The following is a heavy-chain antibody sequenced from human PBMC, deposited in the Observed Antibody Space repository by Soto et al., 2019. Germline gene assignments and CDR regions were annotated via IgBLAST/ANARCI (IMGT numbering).Heavy chain of an antibody. CDR2: INHSGST. CDR1: GGSFSGYY. CDR3: ARDLAVAPLMGCFDP. J-gene: IGHJ5*02. V-gene: IGHV4-34*01. Sequence: NPSETLSLTCAVYGGSFSGYYWSWIRQPPGKGLEWIGEINHSGSTNYNPSLKSRVTISVDTSKNQFSLKLSSVTAADTAVYYCARDLAVAPLMGCFDPWGQGTLVTVSS. D-gene: IGHD6-19*01.